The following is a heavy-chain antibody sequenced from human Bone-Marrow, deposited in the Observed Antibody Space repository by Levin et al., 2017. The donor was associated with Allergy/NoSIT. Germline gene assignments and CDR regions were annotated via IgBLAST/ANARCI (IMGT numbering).Heavy chain of an antibody. D-gene: IGHD3-3*01. J-gene: IGHJ4*02. CDR3: ASRVTIFGEGYYFNY. CDR2: ISPSSGTT. CDR1: GFSFSSHS. V-gene: IGHV3-48*04. Sequence: GGSLRLSCVGTGFSFSSHSMNWVRQAPGKGLEWIAYISPSSGTTDYSDSVKGRFTVSRDNYRKSLSLEMKNVRVDDTAVYYCASRVTIFGEGYYFNYWGLGTLVTVSA.